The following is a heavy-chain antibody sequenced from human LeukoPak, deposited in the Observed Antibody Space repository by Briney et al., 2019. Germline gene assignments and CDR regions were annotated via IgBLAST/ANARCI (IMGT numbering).Heavy chain of an antibody. Sequence: GGSLRLSCAASGFTFSSYAMHWVRQAPGKGLEWVAVISYDGSNKYYADSVKGRFTISRDNSKNTLYLQMNSLRAEDTAVYYCARSTGLFEVGYPLDYWGQGTLVTVSS. CDR2: ISYDGSNK. CDR3: ARSTGLFEVGYPLDY. V-gene: IGHV3-30-3*01. D-gene: IGHD3-3*01. CDR1: GFTFSSYA. J-gene: IGHJ4*02.